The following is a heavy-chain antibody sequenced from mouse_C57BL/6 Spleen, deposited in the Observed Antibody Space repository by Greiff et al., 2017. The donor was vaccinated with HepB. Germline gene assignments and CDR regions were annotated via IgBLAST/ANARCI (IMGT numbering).Heavy chain of an antibody. CDR2: IDPSDSET. CDR3: ARAYGNGAMGY. Sequence: QVQLQQPGAELVRPGSSVKLSCKASGYTFTSYWMHWVKQRPIQGLEWIGNIDPSDSETHYNQKFKDKATLTVDKSSSTAYMQLSSLTSEDSAVYDCARAYGNGAMGYWGQVTSVTVSS. J-gene: IGHJ4*01. CDR1: GYTFTSYW. V-gene: IGHV1-52*01. D-gene: IGHD2-1*01.